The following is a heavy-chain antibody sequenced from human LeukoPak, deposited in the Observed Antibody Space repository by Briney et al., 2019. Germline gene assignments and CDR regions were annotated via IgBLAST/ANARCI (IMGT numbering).Heavy chain of an antibody. D-gene: IGHD2-2*01. CDR3: ASSREYCSSTSCYLDYFDY. Sequence: SETLSLTCAVSGGSISSNNWWGWVRQPPGKGLEWIGEIYHSGSPNYNPSLKSRVTISVDTSKNQFSLKLSSVTAADTAVYYCASSREYCSSTSCYLDYFDYWGQGTLVTVSS. CDR2: IYHSGSP. CDR1: GGSISSNNW. J-gene: IGHJ4*02. V-gene: IGHV4-4*02.